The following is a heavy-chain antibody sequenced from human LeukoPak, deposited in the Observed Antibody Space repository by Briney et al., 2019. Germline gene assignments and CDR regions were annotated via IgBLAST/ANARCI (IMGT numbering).Heavy chain of an antibody. V-gene: IGHV3-23*01. CDR3: AKDPTHYRVWDDYDSTVLSY. Sequence: GGSLRLSCAASGFTFSNYAMSWVRQAPGKGLEWVSAISGSASSTYHADSVKGRFTISRDNSKNTLYLQMNSLRAADTAVYYCAKDPTHYRVWDDYDSTVLSYWGQGTLVTVSS. J-gene: IGHJ4*02. CDR2: ISGSASST. CDR1: GFTFSNYA. D-gene: IGHD3-22*01.